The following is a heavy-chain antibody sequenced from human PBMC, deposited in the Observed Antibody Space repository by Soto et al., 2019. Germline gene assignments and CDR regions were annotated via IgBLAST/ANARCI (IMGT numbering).Heavy chain of an antibody. CDR2: ISGDGERT. CDR1: GFTFSRYA. D-gene: IGHD2-21*01. Sequence: VQLLESGGDLVQPGGSLRLSCAASGFTFSRYAMNWVRQAPGKGLEWVSSISGDGERTYYADSVKDRFTVSRDNSKSILNLHMNSLRGEDTAIYYCARFSSCRGDCPSDYWGQGTLVTVSS. CDR3: ARFSSCRGDCPSDY. J-gene: IGHJ4*02. V-gene: IGHV3-23*01.